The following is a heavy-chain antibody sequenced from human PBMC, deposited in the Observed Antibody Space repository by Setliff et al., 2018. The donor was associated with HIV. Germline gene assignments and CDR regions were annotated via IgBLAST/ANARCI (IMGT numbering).Heavy chain of an antibody. CDR2: IRSKAYGGTT. Sequence: PGGSLRLSCAASGFTVSSSYMSWVRQAPGKGLEWVGFIRSKAYGGTTEYAASVKDRFTVSRDDSKSIAYLELNSLKTDDTALYYCGRGYSYVYDDYWGQGTLVTVSS. CDR1: GFTVSSSY. V-gene: IGHV3-49*04. CDR3: GRGYSYVYDDY. J-gene: IGHJ4*02. D-gene: IGHD5-18*01.